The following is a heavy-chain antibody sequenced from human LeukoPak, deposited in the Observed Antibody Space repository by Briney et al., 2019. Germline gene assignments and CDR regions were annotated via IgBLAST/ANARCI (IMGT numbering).Heavy chain of an antibody. V-gene: IGHV3-9*03. Sequence: GRSLRLSCAASGFTFDDYAMHWVRQAPGKGLEWVSGISWNSGSIGYADSVKGRFTISRDNAKNSLYLQMNSLRAEDMALYYCAKAPEGSLPYYFDYWGQGTLVTVSS. CDR1: GFTFDDYA. CDR3: AKAPEGSLPYYFDY. CDR2: ISWNSGSI. J-gene: IGHJ4*02.